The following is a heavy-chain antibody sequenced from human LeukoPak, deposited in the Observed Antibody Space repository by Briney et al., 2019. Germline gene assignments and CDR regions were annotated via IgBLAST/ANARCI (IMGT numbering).Heavy chain of an antibody. CDR1: GYTFTGYY. CDR2: INPNSGGT. Sequence: GASVKVSCKASGYTFTGYYMHWVRQAPGQGLEWMGRINPNSGGTNYAQKFQGRVTMTRDTSISTAYMELSRLRSDDTAVYYCARGGYYYDSSGYYYGIDYWGQGTLVTVSS. V-gene: IGHV1-2*06. CDR3: ARGGYYYDSSGYYYGIDY. D-gene: IGHD3-22*01. J-gene: IGHJ4*02.